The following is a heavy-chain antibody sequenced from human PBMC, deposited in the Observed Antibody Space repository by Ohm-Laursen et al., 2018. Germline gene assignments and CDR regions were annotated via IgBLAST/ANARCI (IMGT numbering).Heavy chain of an antibody. J-gene: IGHJ4*02. V-gene: IGHV3-23*01. Sequence: SLRLSCTASGFTFDDYAMHWVRQAPGKGLEWVSAISGSGGSTYYADSVKGRFTISRDNSKNTLYLQMNSLRAEDTAVYYCAKVIDMVPFDYWGQGTLVTVSS. CDR2: ISGSGGST. D-gene: IGHD4/OR15-4a*01. CDR3: AKVIDMVPFDY. CDR1: GFTFDDYA.